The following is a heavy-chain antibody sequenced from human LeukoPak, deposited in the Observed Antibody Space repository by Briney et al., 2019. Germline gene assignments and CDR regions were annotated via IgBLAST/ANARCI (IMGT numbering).Heavy chain of an antibody. J-gene: IGHJ4*02. V-gene: IGHV1-69*13. CDR3: ASTTYYDFWSGYPLFDY. CDR2: IIPIFGTA. D-gene: IGHD3-3*01. Sequence: SVKVSCKASGGTFSSYDISWVRQAPGQGLEWMGGIIPIFGTANYAQKFQGRVTITADESTSTAYMELSSLRSEDTAVYYCASTTYYDFWSGYPLFDYWGQGTLVTVSS. CDR1: GGTFSSYD.